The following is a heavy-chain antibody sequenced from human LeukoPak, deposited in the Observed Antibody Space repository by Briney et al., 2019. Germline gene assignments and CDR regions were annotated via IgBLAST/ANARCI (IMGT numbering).Heavy chain of an antibody. CDR2: INPNSGGT. CDR1: GYTFTGYY. D-gene: IGHD6-19*01. V-gene: IGHV1-2*02. J-gene: IGHJ6*03. Sequence: EASVKVSCKASGYTFTGYYMHWVRQAPGQGLEWMGWINPNSGGTNYAQKFQGRVTMTRDTSISTAYMELSSLRSEDTAVYYCARGRIAVAGTSGYYYYYMDVWGKGTTVAISS. CDR3: ARGRIAVAGTSGYYYYYMDV.